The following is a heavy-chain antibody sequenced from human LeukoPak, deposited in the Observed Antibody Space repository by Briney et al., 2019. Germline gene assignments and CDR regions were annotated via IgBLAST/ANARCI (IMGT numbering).Heavy chain of an antibody. CDR2: IYYSGST. J-gene: IGHJ4*02. V-gene: IGHV4-39*02. Sequence: SETLSLTCTVSGGSISSSSYYWGWIRRPPGKGLEWIGSIYYSGSTYYNPSLKSRVTISVDTSKNQFSLKLSSVTAADTAVYYCARDPGGYAGGDYWGQGTLVTVSS. CDR1: GGSISSSSYY. D-gene: IGHD5-12*01. CDR3: ARDPGGYAGGDY.